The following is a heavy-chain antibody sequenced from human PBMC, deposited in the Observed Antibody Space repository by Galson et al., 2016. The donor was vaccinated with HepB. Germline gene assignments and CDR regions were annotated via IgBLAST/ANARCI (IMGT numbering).Heavy chain of an antibody. D-gene: IGHD1-26*01. Sequence: SLRLSCAASGLSVSSNYMSWVRQAPGMGLEWVSIIYSGGSTNSADSVKGRFITSRHNSKNTLYLHMNSLRPEDTAVYFCARGRGSSGTYFDHWAREPWSPSP. CDR3: ARGRGSSGTYFDH. V-gene: IGHV3-53*04. J-gene: IGHJ4*02. CDR1: GLSVSSNY. CDR2: IYSGGST.